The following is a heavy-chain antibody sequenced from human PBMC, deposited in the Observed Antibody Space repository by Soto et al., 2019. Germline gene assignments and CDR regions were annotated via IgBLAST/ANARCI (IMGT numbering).Heavy chain of an antibody. V-gene: IGHV4-31*03. CDR2: IYYSGNT. Sequence: SETLSLTCTASGVSISSGGYYWSWIRQHPGKGLEWIGYIYYSGNTYYNPSLKSRVAISVDTSKNQFSLKLSSVTAADTAVYYCARAPGDYYDSSGSLYFDYWGQGTLVTVSS. D-gene: IGHD3-22*01. CDR1: GVSISSGGYY. CDR3: ARAPGDYYDSSGSLYFDY. J-gene: IGHJ4*02.